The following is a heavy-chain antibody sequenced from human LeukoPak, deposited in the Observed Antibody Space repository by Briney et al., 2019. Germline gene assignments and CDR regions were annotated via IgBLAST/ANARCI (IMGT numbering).Heavy chain of an antibody. J-gene: IGHJ4*02. CDR3: ASGNGVRGFDY. D-gene: IGHD2-8*01. CDR1: GCTISSYY. V-gene: IGHV4-4*07. Sequence: SETLSLTCTVSGCTISSYYWSWIRQPAGKGLEWIGRIYTSGSTNYNPSLMSRVTMSVDTSKNQFSLKLSSVTAADTAVYYCASGNGVRGFDYWGQGTLVTVSS. CDR2: IYTSGST.